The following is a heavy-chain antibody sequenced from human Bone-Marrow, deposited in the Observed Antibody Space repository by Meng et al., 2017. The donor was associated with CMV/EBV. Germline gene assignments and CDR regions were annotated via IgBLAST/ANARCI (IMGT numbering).Heavy chain of an antibody. CDR3: AHHPFYYDSISFDY. CDR2: IFWNDDK. D-gene: IGHD3-22*01. CDR1: GFSLSTSGVG. Sequence: QITLKESGPTLVKPTQTLTLTCTFSGFSLSTSGVGVAWIRQSPGKALEWLALIFWNDDKRYSPSLRSRLTITKDTSKNQVVLTMTNMDPVDTATYYYAHHPFYYDSISFDYWGQGTLVTVSS. J-gene: IGHJ4*02. V-gene: IGHV2-5*01.